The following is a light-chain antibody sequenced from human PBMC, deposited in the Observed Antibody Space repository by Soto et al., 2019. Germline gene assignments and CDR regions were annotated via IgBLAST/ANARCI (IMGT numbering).Light chain of an antibody. CDR2: GAS. CDR1: QSVGGNY. V-gene: IGKV3-20*01. Sequence: DTVLKQSPGTLSLSPGERATLSCRASQSVGGNYLAWYQQKPGQAPRLLVYGASSRAAGIPDRFSGSGSGTDLSLTISRLEPEDFAVYYCQQYGGSRSVFCGGTKVEVK. CDR3: QQYGGSRSV. J-gene: IGKJ4*01.